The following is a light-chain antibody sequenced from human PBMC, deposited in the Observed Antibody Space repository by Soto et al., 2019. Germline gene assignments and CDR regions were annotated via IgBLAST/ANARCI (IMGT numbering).Light chain of an antibody. CDR2: SDN. J-gene: IGLJ1*01. CDR1: NSNIGRNS. Sequence: QSVLTQPPSASATPGQRVTISCSGGNSNIGRNSGNWYQQLPGTAPKLLMYSDNQRPSGVPDRFSGSKSGTSASLAISGLQSEDEADYYCAAWDDSLSGYVFGPGTKLTVL. CDR3: AAWDDSLSGYV. V-gene: IGLV1-44*01.